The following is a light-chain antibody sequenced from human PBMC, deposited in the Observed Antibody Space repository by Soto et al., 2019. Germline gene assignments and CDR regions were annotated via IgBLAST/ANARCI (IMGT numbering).Light chain of an antibody. V-gene: IGKV3-20*01. CDR1: QSVSSSY. Sequence: EIVLTQSPGTLSLSPGERATLSCRASQSVSSSYFAWYQQKPGQAPRQLIYGASRRATGILDRFSGSGSGTDFTLTITRLEPEDFAVYYCQHYRTSFGGGTRVEIK. J-gene: IGKJ4*01. CDR3: QHYRTS. CDR2: GAS.